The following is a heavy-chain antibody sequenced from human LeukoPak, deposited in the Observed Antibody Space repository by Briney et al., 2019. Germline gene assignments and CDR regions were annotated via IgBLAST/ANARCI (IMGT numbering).Heavy chain of an antibody. Sequence: SVKVSCKASGGTFSSYAISWVRQAPGQGLEWMGGIIPIFGTANYAQKFQGRVTITADESTSTAYMELSSLRSEDTAVYYCARVRATSFLGWRSDVDWFDPWGQGTLVTVSS. J-gene: IGHJ5*02. CDR3: ARVRATSFLGWRSDVDWFDP. CDR2: IIPIFGTA. D-gene: IGHD3-3*01. CDR1: GGTFSSYA. V-gene: IGHV1-69*13.